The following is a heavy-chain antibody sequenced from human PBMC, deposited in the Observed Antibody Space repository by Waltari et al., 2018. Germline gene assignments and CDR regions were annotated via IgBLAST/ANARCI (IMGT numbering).Heavy chain of an antibody. D-gene: IGHD3-16*01. CDR3: ARGWLQVAPPVYYYMDV. J-gene: IGHJ6*04. V-gene: IGHV4-34*01. CDR2: INHNASP. CDR1: GGAFSGYS. Sequence: QVQLQQWGTRLVKPSETLSLTCAVYGGAFSGYSWRWIRQVPGKGLEWLGEINHNASPDYNPSLKSRLTISIDTVKSQFSLRLDSVTATDTGVYYCARGWLQVAPPVYYYMDVWDKGTAVTVSS.